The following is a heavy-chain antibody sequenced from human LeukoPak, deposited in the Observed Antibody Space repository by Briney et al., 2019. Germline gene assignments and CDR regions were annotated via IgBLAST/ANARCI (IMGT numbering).Heavy chain of an antibody. D-gene: IGHD3-22*01. CDR1: GYTFGSYG. Sequence: ASVKVSCKASGYTFGSYGITWVRQAPGQGLEWMGWTSAYNGDTSYAQKFQVRVTMTTDTSTTTAYMELRSLRSDDTAVYYCARDGAYHDSSGSYYGVGDDFWGQGTLVTVSS. J-gene: IGHJ4*02. CDR2: TSAYNGDT. V-gene: IGHV1-18*01. CDR3: ARDGAYHDSSGSYYGVGDDF.